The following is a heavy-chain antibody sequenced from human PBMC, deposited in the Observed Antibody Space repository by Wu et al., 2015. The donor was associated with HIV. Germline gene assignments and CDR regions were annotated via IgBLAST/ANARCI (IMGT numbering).Heavy chain of an antibody. CDR2: INPNSGGT. J-gene: IGHJ6*03. V-gene: IGHV1-2*02. D-gene: IGHD2-2*01. CDR1: DESFNNYP. CDR3: ARGGVVLPPAITYYYYYYMDV. Sequence: QVQLLQSEAELKKPGSSVKISCEVSDESFNNYPIHWVRQVPGQGLEWLGWINPNSGGTNYAQKFQGRVTMTRDTSISTAYMDLSRLKSDDTAVYYCARGGVVLPPAITYYYYYYMDVWGKGTTVTVLL.